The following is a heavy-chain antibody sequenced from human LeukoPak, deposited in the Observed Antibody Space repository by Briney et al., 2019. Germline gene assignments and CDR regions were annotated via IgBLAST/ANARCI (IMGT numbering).Heavy chain of an antibody. D-gene: IGHD5-18*01. CDR3: ARVGGYSYGSGAFDI. CDR2: IYHSGST. CDR1: GYSISNGFY. J-gene: IGHJ3*02. Sequence: SEILSLTCAVSGYSISNGFYWGWNRQPPGKGLEWIGSIYHSGSTYYNPSLKSRVTISVDTSKNQFSLKLSSVTAADTAVYYCARVGGYSYGSGAFDIWGQGTMVTVSS. V-gene: IGHV4-38-2*01.